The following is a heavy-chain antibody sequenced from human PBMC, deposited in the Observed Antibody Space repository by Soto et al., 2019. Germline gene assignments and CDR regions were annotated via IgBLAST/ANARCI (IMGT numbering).Heavy chain of an antibody. Sequence: SETLSLTCTVSGGSIRSYYWSWIRQPPGKGPEWIGYISNSGSTNYNPSLESRITISVDTSKNQFSLKLSSVTAADTAVYYCARLDYDFWSGSGGSLWLDPWGRGTLVTVSS. CDR1: GGSIRSYY. CDR3: ARLDYDFWSGSGGSLWLDP. D-gene: IGHD3-3*01. CDR2: ISNSGST. V-gene: IGHV4-59*08. J-gene: IGHJ5*02.